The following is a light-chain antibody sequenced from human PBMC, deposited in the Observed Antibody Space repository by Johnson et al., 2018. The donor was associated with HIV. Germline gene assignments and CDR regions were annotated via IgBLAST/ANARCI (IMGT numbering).Light chain of an antibody. Sequence: QSVLTQPSSVSAAPGQKVTISFSGSSSNIGNNYVSWYQQLPGTAPKLLIYENNKRPSGIPDRFSGSKSGTSATLGITGLQTGDEADYYCGTWDSSLSAAVFGTGTKVTVL. CDR3: GTWDSSLSAAV. J-gene: IGLJ1*01. CDR2: ENN. CDR1: SSNIGNNY. V-gene: IGLV1-51*02.